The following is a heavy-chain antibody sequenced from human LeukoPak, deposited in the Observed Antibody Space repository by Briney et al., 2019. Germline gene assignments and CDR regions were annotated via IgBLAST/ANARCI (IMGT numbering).Heavy chain of an antibody. CDR3: ASLPGGKTAALEFDL. J-gene: IGHJ2*01. CDR2: MKQDGRER. V-gene: IGHV3-7*01. D-gene: IGHD6-13*01. CDR1: GFTLSSVW. Sequence: GGSLRLSCAASGFTLSSVWMRWVRQNRGKGVGWVANMKQDGRERYYVESVKGRFTIYRDKARNSGYLQMNRLRAEDTAVYYCASLPGGKTAALEFDLRGRGTLVTVSS.